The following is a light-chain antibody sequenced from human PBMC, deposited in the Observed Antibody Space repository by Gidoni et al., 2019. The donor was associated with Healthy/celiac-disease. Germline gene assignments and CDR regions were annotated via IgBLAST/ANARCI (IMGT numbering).Light chain of an antibody. CDR1: QSVSSSY. J-gene: IGKJ1*01. CDR3: QQYGSSPRT. Sequence: ELVLTQSPGTLSWSPGERATLSCRASQSVSSSYLAWYQQKPGQAPRLLIYGASSRATGSPDRFSGSGSGTDFTLTISRLEPEDVAVYYCQQYGSSPRTFGQGTKVEIK. CDR2: GAS. V-gene: IGKV3-20*01.